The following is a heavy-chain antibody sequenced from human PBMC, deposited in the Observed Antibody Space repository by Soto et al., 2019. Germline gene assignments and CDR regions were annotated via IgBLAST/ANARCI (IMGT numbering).Heavy chain of an antibody. Sequence: SQTLSLTCAISGDRVTSNTASWNWIRQSPSRGLEWLGRTYFRSKWYNDYSVAVRSRIISSPDTSNNQFSLQLNSVAPEDTAVYFCAKGDNLGPKTGYAFDPWGQGIMVTGSS. D-gene: IGHD5-12*01. J-gene: IGHJ5*02. V-gene: IGHV6-1*01. CDR1: GDRVTSNTAS. CDR3: AKGDNLGPKTGYAFDP. CDR2: TYFRSKWYN.